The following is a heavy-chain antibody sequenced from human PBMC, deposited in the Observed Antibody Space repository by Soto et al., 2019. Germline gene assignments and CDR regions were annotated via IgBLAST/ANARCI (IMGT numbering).Heavy chain of an antibody. D-gene: IGHD2-15*01. CDR1: GFTFRNYA. CDR3: ARGDREDIAVVIGVRPGEYGVDV. V-gene: IGHV3-30-3*01. Sequence: QVQLVESGGGVVQPGRSLRLSCAASGFTFRNYAMHWVRQAPGKGLECVAVISYDGGNKFYSDYVKGRFTIARDNSKNALYLQINSLIYEDTAFYYCARGDREDIAVVIGVRPGEYGVDVWGQGTTVTVSS. J-gene: IGHJ6*02. CDR2: ISYDGGNK.